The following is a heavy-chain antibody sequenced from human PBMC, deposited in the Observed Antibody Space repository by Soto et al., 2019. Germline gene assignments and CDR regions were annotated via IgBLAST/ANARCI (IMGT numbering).Heavy chain of an antibody. D-gene: IGHD1-7*01. CDR2: ISGYNGNA. Sequence: GASVKVSCKASGYSFTAYGISWVRQAPGQGLEWMGWISGYNGNAEYAQKFQGRVTMTTDTSTSTAYMELRSLRPDDTAVYYCAGVQNWHYAVDYWGQGTVVTVSS. CDR1: GYSFTAYG. J-gene: IGHJ4*02. V-gene: IGHV1-18*04. CDR3: AGVQNWHYAVDY.